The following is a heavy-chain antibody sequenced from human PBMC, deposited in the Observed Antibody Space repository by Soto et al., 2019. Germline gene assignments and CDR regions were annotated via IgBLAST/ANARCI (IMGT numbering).Heavy chain of an antibody. D-gene: IGHD3-3*01. V-gene: IGHV1-69*06. J-gene: IGHJ6*02. CDR3: ARAKRSGYDRGDSYYHTMDV. CDR1: GGTSSNFV. CDR2: ILPMFGAV. Sequence: QVQLVQSGTEVTKSGSSVKVSCKASGGTSSNFVITWVRQVPGQGPEWLGGILPMFGAVKYAQKFHDRLTITADRSTQTAAMELSSLRAADTSVYDCARAKRSGYDRGDSYYHTMDVWGHGTTVTVS.